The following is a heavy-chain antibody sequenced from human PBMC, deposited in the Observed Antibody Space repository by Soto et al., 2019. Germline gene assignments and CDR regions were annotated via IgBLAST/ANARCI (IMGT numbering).Heavy chain of an antibody. V-gene: IGHV3-30*18. CDR3: AKRHDISGWFFDY. CDR2: MSYDGSDK. CDR1: GFTFSSYD. J-gene: IGHJ4*02. D-gene: IGHD6-19*01. Sequence: QVQLVESGGGVVQPGRSLRLSCAASGFTFSSYDIHWVRQPPGKGLEWVAVMSYDGSDKYYADSVKGRFTISRDNFNNTLYLQMNSLTVEDTAVYYCAKRHDISGWFFDYWGQGTLVTVSS.